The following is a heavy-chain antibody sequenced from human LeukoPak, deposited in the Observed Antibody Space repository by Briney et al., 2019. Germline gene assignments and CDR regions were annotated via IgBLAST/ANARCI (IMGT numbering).Heavy chain of an antibody. J-gene: IGHJ4*02. V-gene: IGHV3-30*07. CDR1: GFTFSSYA. CDR2: IWFDGSNK. Sequence: GGSLRLSCAASGFTFSSYAMYWVRQAPGKGLEWVAVIWFDGSNKYFADSVKGRFTISRDNSKNMVYLQMNSLRVEDTAVYYCVRGEQQLGRFDYWGQGALVTVSS. D-gene: IGHD6-13*01. CDR3: VRGEQQLGRFDY.